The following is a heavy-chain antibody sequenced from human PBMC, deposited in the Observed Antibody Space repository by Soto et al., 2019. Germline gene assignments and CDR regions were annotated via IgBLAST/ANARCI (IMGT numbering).Heavy chain of an antibody. CDR3: LRHHHHPNFGP. J-gene: IGHJ5*02. CDR2: VTYAGTN. CDR1: GDSISDDNYY. V-gene: IGHV4-39*02. Sequence: QWQLQESGPGLVKPSETLSLTCTVSGDSISDDNYYWAWVRQPPGKALEWIGDVTYAGTNYYNPSLKTRLTISIDTSKTHFSLRLNSVIAADPAVYFCLRHHHHPNFGPWGQGTLVTVSS.